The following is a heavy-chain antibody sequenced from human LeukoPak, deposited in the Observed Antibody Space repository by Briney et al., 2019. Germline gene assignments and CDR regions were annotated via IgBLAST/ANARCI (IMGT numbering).Heavy chain of an antibody. V-gene: IGHV3-66*01. J-gene: IGHJ4*02. D-gene: IGHD6-13*01. Sequence: GGSLRLSCTASGFSVSSNYMSWVRQAPGKGLEWVSVMFASGSTYYADSVKGRFTFSRDIFRNTLYLQLNSLRVEDTAYCARGFVQTGYSSSSYVHWGQGTLVTVSS. CDR1: GFSVSSNY. CDR3: ARGFVQTGYSSSSYVH. CDR2: MFASGST.